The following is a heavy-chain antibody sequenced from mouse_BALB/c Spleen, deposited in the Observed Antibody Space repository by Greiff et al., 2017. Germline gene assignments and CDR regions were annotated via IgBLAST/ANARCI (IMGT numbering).Heavy chain of an antibody. Sequence: EVQLQESGPGLVKPSQSLSLTCTVTGYSITSDYAWNWIRQFPGNKLEWMGYISYSGSTSYNPSLKSRISITRDTTKNQFFLQLNSVTTEDTATYYCARDYYGRGFAYWGQGTLVTVSA. CDR2: ISYSGST. D-gene: IGHD1-1*01. V-gene: IGHV3-2*02. CDR1: GYSITSDYA. J-gene: IGHJ3*01. CDR3: ARDYYGRGFAY.